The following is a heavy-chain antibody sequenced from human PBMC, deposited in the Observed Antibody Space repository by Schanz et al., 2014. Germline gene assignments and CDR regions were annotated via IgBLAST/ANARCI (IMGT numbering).Heavy chain of an antibody. CDR2: MNPDSGKT. J-gene: IGHJ4*02. V-gene: IGHV1-18*01. Sequence: QVQLVQSGAEVRKPGASVKVSCTASGYTFTSYDFNWVRQAPGQGLEWMGWMNPDSGKTHYAEKFQGRVAMTTDTSTSTAYMELRSLRSDDTAVYYCARGYGDSPTDFWGQGTLVTVSS. CDR3: ARGYGDSPTDF. D-gene: IGHD4-17*01. CDR1: GYTFTSYD.